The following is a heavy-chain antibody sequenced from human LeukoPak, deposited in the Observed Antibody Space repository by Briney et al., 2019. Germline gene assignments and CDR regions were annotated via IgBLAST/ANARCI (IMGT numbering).Heavy chain of an antibody. CDR3: ARRGLAAAGTPFTFDY. J-gene: IGHJ4*02. Sequence: GESLKISCKGSGYSFTSYWIGWVRQMPGKGLEWMGIIYPGDSDTRYSPSFQGQVTISADKSISTAYLQWSSLKASDTAMYYCARRGLAAAGTPFTFDYWGQGTLVTVSS. CDR2: IYPGDSDT. V-gene: IGHV5-51*01. CDR1: GYSFTSYW. D-gene: IGHD6-13*01.